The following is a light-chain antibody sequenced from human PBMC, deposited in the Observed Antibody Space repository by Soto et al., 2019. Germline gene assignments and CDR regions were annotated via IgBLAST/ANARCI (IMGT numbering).Light chain of an antibody. Sequence: DIQMTQSPSSLSASVGDRVTITCRASQNIGRWLAWYQQKPGKDPKLMIYDVSTLISGVPSRFSGSGSGTEFTLTISSLQPDDFTTYYCQQYNLHSPATFGPGTLVEVK. CDR2: DVS. CDR1: QNIGRW. J-gene: IGKJ1*01. CDR3: QQYNLHSPAT. V-gene: IGKV1-5*01.